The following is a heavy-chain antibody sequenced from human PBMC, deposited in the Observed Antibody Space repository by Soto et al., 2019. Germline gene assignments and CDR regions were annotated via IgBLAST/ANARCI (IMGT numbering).Heavy chain of an antibody. V-gene: IGHV4-39*07. CDR3: ARDLWGYCGTDCYPLDV. CDR2: IYYSGST. D-gene: IGHD2-21*02. J-gene: IGHJ6*02. CDR1: GGSISSSSYY. Sequence: SETLSLTCTVSGGSISSSSYYWCWIRQPPGKGLEWIGSIYYSGSTYYNPSLKSRVTISVDTSKNQFSLKLSSVTAADTAVYYCARDLWGYCGTDCYPLDVWGQGTTVTVSS.